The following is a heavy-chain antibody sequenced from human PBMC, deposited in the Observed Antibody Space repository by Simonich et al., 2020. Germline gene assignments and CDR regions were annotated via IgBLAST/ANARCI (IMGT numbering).Heavy chain of an antibody. CDR1: GYTFTGYY. D-gene: IGHD5-18*01. J-gene: IGHJ3*02. CDR3: ARVSGGTAMVTSTFDI. CDR2: INPNNGGT. V-gene: IGHV1-2*02. Sequence: QVQLVQSGAEVKKPGASVKVSCKASGYTFTGYYMHLARQAPGQGLEWMRWINPNNGGTNYAQSFQGRVTMTRDTDISTAYMELSRLRSDDTAVYYCARVSGGTAMVTSTFDIWGQGTMVTVSS.